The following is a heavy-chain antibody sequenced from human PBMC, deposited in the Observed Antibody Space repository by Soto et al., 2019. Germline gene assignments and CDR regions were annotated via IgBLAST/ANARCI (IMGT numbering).Heavy chain of an antibody. CDR3: ARGTWLGATKEEPFDY. Sequence: QVQLVQSGAEVKKPGASVKVSCKASGYTFPSYDINWVRQATGQGLEWMGWMNPNSGNTGYAQKFQGSVTMTRNTSKSTAYMELGSLRSEDTAVYYCARGTWLGATKEEPFDYWGQGTLVTVSS. V-gene: IGHV1-8*01. CDR2: MNPNSGNT. J-gene: IGHJ4*02. CDR1: GYTFPSYD. D-gene: IGHD1-26*01.